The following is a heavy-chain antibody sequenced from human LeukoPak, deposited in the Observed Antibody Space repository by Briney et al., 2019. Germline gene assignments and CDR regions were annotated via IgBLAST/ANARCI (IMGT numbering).Heavy chain of an antibody. CDR2: INPSGGST. J-gene: IGHJ4*02. CDR1: GYTFTSYY. D-gene: IGHD5-24*01. V-gene: IGHV1-46*01. Sequence: ASVKVSCKASGYTFTSYYMHWVRQAPGQGLEWMGIINPSGGSTSYAQKFQGRVTMTRDMSTSTAYMELSSLRSEDTAVYYCARWLQLRRYFDYWGQGTLVTVSS. CDR3: ARWLQLRRYFDY.